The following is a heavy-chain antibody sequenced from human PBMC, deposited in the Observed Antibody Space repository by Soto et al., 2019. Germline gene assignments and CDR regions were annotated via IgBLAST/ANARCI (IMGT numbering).Heavy chain of an antibody. J-gene: IGHJ5*02. Sequence: SETLSLTCTVSGGSISSSSYYWGWIRQPPGKGLEWIGSIYYSGSTYYNPSLKSRVTISVDTSKNQFSLKLSSVTAADTAVYYCARHITMIVVVKLHWFDPWGQGTLVTVSS. CDR2: IYYSGST. CDR1: GGSISSSSYY. CDR3: ARHITMIVVVKLHWFDP. D-gene: IGHD3-22*01. V-gene: IGHV4-39*01.